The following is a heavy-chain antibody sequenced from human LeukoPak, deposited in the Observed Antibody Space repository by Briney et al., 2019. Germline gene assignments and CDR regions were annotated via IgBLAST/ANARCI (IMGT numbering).Heavy chain of an antibody. CDR3: ARDVEGGGIGY. CDR1: GFTFSSCG. V-gene: IGHV3-23*01. J-gene: IGHJ4*02. CDR2: ISGSDDGT. Sequence: GGSLRLSCAASGFTFSSCGMTWVRQAPGKGLEWVSSISGSDDGTYYADSVKGRFTISRDNSKNTLYLQMNSLRAEDTAVYYCARDVEGGGIGYWGQGTLVTVSS. D-gene: IGHD1-26*01.